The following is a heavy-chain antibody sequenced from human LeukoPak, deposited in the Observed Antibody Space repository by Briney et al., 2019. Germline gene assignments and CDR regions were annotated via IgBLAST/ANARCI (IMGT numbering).Heavy chain of an antibody. CDR2: IIPNSGGT. D-gene: IGHD6-13*01. CDR3: ARGPAAALFDY. Sequence: ASVKVSRKASGYTFTDYYFHWVRQAPGQGLEWMGWIIPNSGGTNCAQKFQGRVTTTRDTSISTTYMELSSLRSDDTAVYYCARGPAAALFDYWGQGTLVTVSS. J-gene: IGHJ4*02. CDR1: GYTFTDYY. V-gene: IGHV1-2*02.